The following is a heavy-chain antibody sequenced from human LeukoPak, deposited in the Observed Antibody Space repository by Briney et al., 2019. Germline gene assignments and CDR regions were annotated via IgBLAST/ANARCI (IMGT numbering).Heavy chain of an antibody. V-gene: IGHV3-48*03. CDR3: ARERDDYYFDY. Sequence: GGSLRLSCAASGFTFSGYEMNWVRQAPGKGLEWVSYISRSGTIISYADPVKGRFTISRDNAKNSLYLQMNSLRAEDTAVYYCARERDDYYFDYWGQGTLVTVSS. CDR1: GFTFSGYE. CDR2: ISRSGTII. J-gene: IGHJ4*02. D-gene: IGHD3-3*01.